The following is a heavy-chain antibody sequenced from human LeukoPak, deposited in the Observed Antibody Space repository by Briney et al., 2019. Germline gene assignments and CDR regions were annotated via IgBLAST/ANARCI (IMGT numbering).Heavy chain of an antibody. D-gene: IGHD3-16*01. J-gene: IGHJ6*02. CDR3: ARRLLGPMDV. CDR1: GFPFSSYN. Sequence: GGSLRLSCAASGFPFSSYNMNWVRQAPGKGLEWVSYISSSSITIHYADSVKGRFTISRDNAKNSLNLQMNSLRDEDTAVYYCARRLLGPMDVWGQGTTVTVSS. CDR2: ISSSSITI. V-gene: IGHV3-48*02.